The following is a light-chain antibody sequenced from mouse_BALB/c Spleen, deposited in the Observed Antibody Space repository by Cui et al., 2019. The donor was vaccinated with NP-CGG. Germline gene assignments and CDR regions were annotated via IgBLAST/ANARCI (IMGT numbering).Light chain of an antibody. Sequence: QAVVTQESALTTSPGETVTLTCRSSTGAVTTSNYANWVQEKPDHLFTGLIGGPNNRTPGVPARFSGSLIGDKAALTITGTQTEDEAIYFCALWYSNHWVFGGGTNLTVL. V-gene: IGLV1*01. J-gene: IGLJ1*01. CDR2: GPN. CDR3: ALWYSNHWV. CDR1: TGAVTTSNY.